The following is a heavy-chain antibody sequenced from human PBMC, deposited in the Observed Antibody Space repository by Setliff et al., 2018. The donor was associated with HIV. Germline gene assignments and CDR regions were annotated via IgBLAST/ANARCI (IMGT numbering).Heavy chain of an antibody. J-gene: IGHJ3*02. CDR3: VREGGAIFGVVIEGPAFDI. CDR2: ISPYNGNT. Sequence: GASVKVSCKASGYTFSTYSISWVRQAPGQGLEWLGWISPYNGNTKDAEKFQGRVTMTTDTSTSKAYMDLRSLSSDEPAVFFCVREGGAIFGVVIEGPAFDIWGQGTMVTVSS. D-gene: IGHD3-3*01. CDR1: GYTFSTYS. V-gene: IGHV1-18*01.